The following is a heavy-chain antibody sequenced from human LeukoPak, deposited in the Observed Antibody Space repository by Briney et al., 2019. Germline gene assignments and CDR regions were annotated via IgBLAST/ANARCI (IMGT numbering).Heavy chain of an antibody. V-gene: IGHV4-61*03. CDR3: ARHYRGLDY. D-gene: IGHD4-23*01. Sequence: SETLSLTCTVSGASVNSDSYYWSWIRQPPGTGLEWVGHIYNGGSTNYNPSLKSRVTMSVDTSKNHFSVKLSSVTAADTAVYYCARHYRGLDYWGQGTLATVSS. CDR2: IYNGGST. CDR1: GASVNSDSYY. J-gene: IGHJ4*02.